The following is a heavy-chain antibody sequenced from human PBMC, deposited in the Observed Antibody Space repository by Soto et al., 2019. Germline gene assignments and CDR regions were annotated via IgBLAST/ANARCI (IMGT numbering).Heavy chain of an antibody. D-gene: IGHD3-9*01. CDR1: GGTFSSYA. J-gene: IGHJ6*02. CDR3: ATVTYDIFPRYYYYYGMDV. Sequence: GASLKVSCKASGGTFSSYASSWVRQAPGQGLEWMGGIIPIFGTANYAQKFQGRVTITADESTSTAYMELSSLRSEDTAVYYCATVTYDIFPRYYYYYGMDVWGQGTTVTVSS. CDR2: IIPIFGTA. V-gene: IGHV1-69*13.